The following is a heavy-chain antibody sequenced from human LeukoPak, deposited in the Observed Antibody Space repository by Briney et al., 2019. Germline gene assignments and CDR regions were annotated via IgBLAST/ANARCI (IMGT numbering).Heavy chain of an antibody. CDR1: GFTFSSYG. CDR3: AKDRSGSHDY. V-gene: IGHV3-30*18. D-gene: IGHD1-26*01. J-gene: IGHJ4*02. CDR2: ISYDGSNK. Sequence: PGGSLRLSCAASGFTFSSYGMHWVRQAPGKGLEWVAVISYDGSNKYYADSVKGRFTISRDNSKNTLYLQMNSLRAEDTAVYYCAKDRSGSHDYWGQGTLDTVSS.